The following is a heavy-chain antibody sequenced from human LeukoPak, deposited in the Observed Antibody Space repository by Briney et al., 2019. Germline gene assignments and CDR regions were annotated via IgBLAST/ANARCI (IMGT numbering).Heavy chain of an antibody. CDR1: GFTFDDYA. D-gene: IGHD1-26*01. V-gene: IGHV3-9*01. J-gene: IGHJ4*02. CDR2: ISWNSGSI. Sequence: GGSLRLSCAASGFTFDDYAMHWVRHAPGKGLEWVSGISWNSGSIGYADSVKGRFTISRENAKNSLYLQMNDLRAGDTAVYYCASGAEGWNYWGQGTLVTVSS. CDR3: ASGAEGWNY.